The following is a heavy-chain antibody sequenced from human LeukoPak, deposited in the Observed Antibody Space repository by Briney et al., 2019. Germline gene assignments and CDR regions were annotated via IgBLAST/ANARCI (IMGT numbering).Heavy chain of an antibody. V-gene: IGHV3-23*01. CDR2: IPASGGST. CDR3: AKESSGGWYFDY. D-gene: IGHD6-19*01. J-gene: IGHJ4*02. CDR1: GFTFSSNV. Sequence: GGSLRLSCAASGFTFSSNVMIWVRQAPGKGLEWVSSIPASGGSTYYADSVKGRFAISRDNSKNSLYLQMNSLRAEDTAVYYCAKESSGGWYFDYWGQGTLVTVSS.